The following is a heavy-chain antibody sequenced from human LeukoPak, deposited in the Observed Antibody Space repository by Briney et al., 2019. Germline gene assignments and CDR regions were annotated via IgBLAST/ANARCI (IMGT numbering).Heavy chain of an antibody. D-gene: IGHD5-12*01. CDR3: AKNMGIRGYEKSDAFDI. CDR1: GFTFSSYA. J-gene: IGHJ3*02. CDR2: ISGSGGST. V-gene: IGHV3-23*01. Sequence: PGGSLRLSCAASGFTFSSYAMSWVRQAPGKGLEWVSAISGSGGSTYYADSVKGRFTISRDNSKNTLYLQMNGLRAEDTAVYYCAKNMGIRGYEKSDAFDIWGQGTMVTVSS.